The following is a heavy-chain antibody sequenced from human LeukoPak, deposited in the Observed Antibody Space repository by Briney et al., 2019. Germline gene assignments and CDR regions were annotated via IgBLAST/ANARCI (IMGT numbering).Heavy chain of an antibody. D-gene: IGHD5-12*01. J-gene: IGHJ4*02. CDR2: INHSGST. Sequence: GSLRLSCAASGFTFRSYAMSWIRQPPGKGLEWIGEINHSGSTNYNPSLKSRVTISVDTSKNQFSLKLSSVTAADTAVYYCARLANIVATTESFDYWGQGTLVTVSS. CDR1: GFTFRSYA. CDR3: ARLANIVATTESFDY. V-gene: IGHV4-34*01.